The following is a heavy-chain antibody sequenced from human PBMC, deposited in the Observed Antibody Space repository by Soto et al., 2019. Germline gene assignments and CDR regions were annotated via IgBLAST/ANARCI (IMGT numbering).Heavy chain of an antibody. CDR1: VYTFTGYY. Sequence: XSVKVSCKASVYTFTGYYMHWVRQAPGQGLEWMGWINPNSGGTNYAQKFQGRVTMTRDTSISTAYMELSRLRSDDTAVYYCAREHYDFPDYWGQGNLVTVSS. CDR3: AREHYDFPDY. V-gene: IGHV1-2*02. D-gene: IGHD3-3*01. J-gene: IGHJ4*02. CDR2: INPNSGGT.